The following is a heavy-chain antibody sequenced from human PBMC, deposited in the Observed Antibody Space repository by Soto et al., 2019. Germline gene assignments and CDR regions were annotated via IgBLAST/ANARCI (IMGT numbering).Heavy chain of an antibody. CDR1: GGTFSSYT. D-gene: IGHD3-10*01. CDR3: AREGSESYSNDY. V-gene: IGHV1-69*08. J-gene: IGHJ4*02. CDR2: IIPILGIA. Sequence: QVQLVQSGAEVKKPGSSVKVSCKASGGTFSSYTISWVRQAPGQGLEWMGRIIPILGIANYAQKLQGRVTITEDKSTSTAYMELSSLRSEDTAVYYCAREGSESYSNDYWGQGTLVTVSS.